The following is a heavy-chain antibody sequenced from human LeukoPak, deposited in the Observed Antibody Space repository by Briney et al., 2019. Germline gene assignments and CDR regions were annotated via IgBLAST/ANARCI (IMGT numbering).Heavy chain of an antibody. CDR2: IYYSGST. CDR1: GGSISSYY. D-gene: IGHD6-13*01. Sequence: SETLSLTCTVSGGSISSYYWSWIRQPPGKGLEWIGYIYYSGSTNYNPSLKSRVTISVDTSKNQFPLKLSSVTAADTAVYYCARGSLAAGFDYWGQGTLVTVSS. J-gene: IGHJ4*02. CDR3: ARGSLAAGFDY. V-gene: IGHV4-59*01.